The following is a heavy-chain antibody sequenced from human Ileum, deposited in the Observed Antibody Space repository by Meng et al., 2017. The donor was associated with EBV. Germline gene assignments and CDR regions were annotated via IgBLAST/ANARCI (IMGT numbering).Heavy chain of an antibody. CDR2: IHYSGST. Sequence: LSRRVLGPGLVKTSETPSVPCSFSGGSLSSSSYYWGWIRQPPGKGLEWIGNIHYSGSTYYNPSLKSRVTISVDTSKNQFSLKLRSVTAADTAVYYCARTYYYDSSGYAPFDYWGQGTLVTVSS. CDR3: ARTYYYDSSGYAPFDY. V-gene: IGHV4-39*07. CDR1: GGSLSSSSYY. D-gene: IGHD3-22*01. J-gene: IGHJ4*02.